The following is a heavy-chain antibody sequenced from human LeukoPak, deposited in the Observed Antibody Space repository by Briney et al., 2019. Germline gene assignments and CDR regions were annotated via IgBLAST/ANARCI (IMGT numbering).Heavy chain of an antibody. CDR1: GGSFSGYY. CDR2: ISYSGST. CDR3: ARQGYDILTGYIDAFDI. V-gene: IGHV4-59*08. D-gene: IGHD3-9*01. J-gene: IGHJ3*02. Sequence: PSETLSLTCAVYGGSFSGYYWSWIRQPPGKGLEWIGYISYSGSTNYNPSLKSRVTISIDTSKNHFSLKLRSVTAADTAIYYCARQGYDILTGYIDAFDIWGQGTMVTVSS.